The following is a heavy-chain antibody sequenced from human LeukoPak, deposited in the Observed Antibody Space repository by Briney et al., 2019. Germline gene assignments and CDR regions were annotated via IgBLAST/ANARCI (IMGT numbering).Heavy chain of an antibody. Sequence: GGSLRLSCAASGFTFSSYAMSWVRQAPGKGLEWVSAISGSGGSTYYADSVKGRFTISRDNSKNTLYLQMNSLRAEDTAVYYCAKGVTFGGVIVTRGDYWGQGTLVTVSS. D-gene: IGHD3-16*02. V-gene: IGHV3-23*01. CDR2: ISGSGGST. J-gene: IGHJ4*02. CDR1: GFTFSSYA. CDR3: AKGVTFGGVIVTRGDY.